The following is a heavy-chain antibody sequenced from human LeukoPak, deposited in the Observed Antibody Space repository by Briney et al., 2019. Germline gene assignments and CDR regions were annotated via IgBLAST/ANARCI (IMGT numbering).Heavy chain of an antibody. CDR2: INHSGST. V-gene: IGHV4-34*01. CDR1: GGSFSGYY. D-gene: IGHD5-12*01. J-gene: IGHJ4*02. Sequence: SETLSLTCAVYGGSFSGYYWSWIRQPPGKGLEWIGEINHSGSTNYNPSLKSRVTISVDTSKNQFSLKLSSVTAADTAVYYCARGIVDIVATTRREVTYYFDYWGQGTLVTVSS. CDR3: ARGIVDIVATTRREVTYYFDY.